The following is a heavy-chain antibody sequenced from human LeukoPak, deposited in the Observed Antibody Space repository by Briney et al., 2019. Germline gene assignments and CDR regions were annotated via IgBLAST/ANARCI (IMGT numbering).Heavy chain of an antibody. D-gene: IGHD6-13*01. J-gene: IGHJ4*02. V-gene: IGHV4-34*01. CDR1: DGSFSGYY. CDR3: ARGPGITAAGNFDY. Sequence: SETLSLTCAVYDGSFSGYYWSWIRQPPGKGLEWIGEINHSGSTNYSPSLKSRVTVSVDTSKNQFSLKLSSVTAADTAVYYCARGPGITAAGNFDYWGQGTLVTVSS. CDR2: INHSGST.